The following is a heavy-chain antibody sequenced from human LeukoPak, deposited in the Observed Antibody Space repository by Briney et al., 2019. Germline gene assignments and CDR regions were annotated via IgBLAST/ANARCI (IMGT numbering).Heavy chain of an antibody. CDR2: IYYSGST. Sequence: SETLSLTCTVSGGSISSHYWSWIRQPPGKGLEWIGYIYYSGSTNYNPSLKSRVTISVDTSKNQFSLKLSSVTAADTAGYYCARMVGNWFDPWGQGTLVTVSS. J-gene: IGHJ5*02. V-gene: IGHV4-59*11. D-gene: IGHD2-15*01. CDR3: ARMVGNWFDP. CDR1: GGSISSHY.